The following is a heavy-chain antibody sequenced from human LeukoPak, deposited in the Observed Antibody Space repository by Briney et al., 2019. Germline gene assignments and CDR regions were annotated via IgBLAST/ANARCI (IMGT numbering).Heavy chain of an antibody. CDR3: VPQKGYGGNPLDY. V-gene: IGHV3-23*01. Sequence: PGGSLRLSCAASGFTFSSYAMSWVRQAPGKGLEWVSAISGSGGSTYYADSVKGRITISRDNARKSLYLQMNSLRAEDTAVYYCVPQKGYGGNPLDYWGQGTLVTVST. CDR2: ISGSGGST. D-gene: IGHD4-23*01. CDR1: GFTFSSYA. J-gene: IGHJ4*02.